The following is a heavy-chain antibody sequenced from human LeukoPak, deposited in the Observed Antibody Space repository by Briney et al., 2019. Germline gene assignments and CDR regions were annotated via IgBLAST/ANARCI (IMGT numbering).Heavy chain of an antibody. CDR2: INTRGDS. V-gene: IGHV4-4*07. J-gene: IGHJ6*03. D-gene: IGHD1-26*01. CDR1: GGSISGDY. CDR3: ARGWGYMDV. Sequence: SETLSLTCTVSGGSISGDYWSWSRQPAGKGLVWIGRINTRGDSNYNPSLKRRVTMSGDTSKNQVSLKLSSVTAADTAVYYCARGWGYMDVWGKGTTVTVSS.